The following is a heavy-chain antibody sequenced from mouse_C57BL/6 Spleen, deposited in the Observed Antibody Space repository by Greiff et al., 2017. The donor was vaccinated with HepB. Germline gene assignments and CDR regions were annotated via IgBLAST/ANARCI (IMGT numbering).Heavy chain of an antibody. CDR1: GYTFTDYY. V-gene: IGHV1-26*01. Sequence: EVQLQQSGPELVKPGASVKISCKASGYTFTDYYMNWVKQSHGKSLEWIGDINPNNGGTSYNQKFKGKATLTVDKSSSTAYMELRSLTSEDSAVYYCARPGTTVVAHFDYWGQGTTLTVSS. J-gene: IGHJ2*01. CDR2: INPNNGGT. CDR3: ARPGTTVVAHFDY. D-gene: IGHD1-1*01.